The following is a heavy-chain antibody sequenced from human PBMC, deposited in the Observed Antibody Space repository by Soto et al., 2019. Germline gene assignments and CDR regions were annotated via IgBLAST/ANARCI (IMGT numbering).Heavy chain of an antibody. CDR2: VYSSGTT. CDR1: GDSITSYW. Sequence: PSETLSLTCIVSGDSITSYWWSWIRQPAGKGLEWIGRVYSSGTTDYNPSLNSRATLSVETSKNQFSLKLSSVTAADTAVYYCARDIGSYAYGEGYWGQGSKVTVSS. CDR3: ARDIGSYAYGEGY. V-gene: IGHV4-4*07. J-gene: IGHJ4*02. D-gene: IGHD3-10*01.